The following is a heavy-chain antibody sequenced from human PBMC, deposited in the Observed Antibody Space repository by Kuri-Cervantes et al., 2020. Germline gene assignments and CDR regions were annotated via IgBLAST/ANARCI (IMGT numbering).Heavy chain of an antibody. D-gene: IGHD6-6*01. CDR1: GFTFSSYA. J-gene: IGHJ3*02. CDR2: ISYDGSNK. V-gene: IGHV3-30-3*01. CDR3: ARRASSSDAFDI. Sequence: GGSLRLSCAAPGFTFSSYAMHWVRQDPGKGLEWVAVISYDGSNKYYADSVKGRFTISRDNSKNTLYLQMNSLRAEDTAVYYCARRASSSDAFDIWGQGTMVTVSS.